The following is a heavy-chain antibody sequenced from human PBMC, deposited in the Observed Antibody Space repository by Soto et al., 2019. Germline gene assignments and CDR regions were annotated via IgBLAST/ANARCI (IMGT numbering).Heavy chain of an antibody. CDR2: IYYSGST. D-gene: IGHD2-8*01. Sequence: QVQLQESGPGLVKPSQTLSLTCTVSGGSISSADYYWTWIRQPPGKGLEWIGYIYYSGSTYYNPSLKNRVTISIDTSKNQFSRKLSSVTAADTAVYYCARAMVYANYGMDVWGQGTTVTVSS. J-gene: IGHJ6*02. CDR1: GGSISSADYY. CDR3: ARAMVYANYGMDV. V-gene: IGHV4-30-4*01.